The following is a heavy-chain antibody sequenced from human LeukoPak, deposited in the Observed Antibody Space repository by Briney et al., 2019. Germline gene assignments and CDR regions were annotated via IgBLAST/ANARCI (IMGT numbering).Heavy chain of an antibody. Sequence: TGGSLRLSCAASGFTFSSYAMSWVRQAPGKGLEWVSGISWKSGSIGYADSVKGRFTISRDNAKNSLYLQMNSLRAEDMALYYCAKEIWRNTDFLTGPFDYWGQGTLVTVSS. CDR3: AKEIWRNTDFLTGPFDY. D-gene: IGHD3-9*01. CDR1: GFTFSSYA. V-gene: IGHV3-9*03. CDR2: ISWKSGSI. J-gene: IGHJ4*02.